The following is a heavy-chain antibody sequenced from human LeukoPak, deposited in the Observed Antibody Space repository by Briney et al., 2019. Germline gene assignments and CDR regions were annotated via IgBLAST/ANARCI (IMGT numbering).Heavy chain of an antibody. Sequence: SETLSLTCSVSGGSISSSSYSWGWIRQPPGKGLEWIGNIYYSGSTNYNPSLKSRVTISVDTSKNQFSLKLSSVTAADTAVYYCARAVGDIVLMVYARGYYYYMDVWGKGTTVTVSS. CDR3: ARAVGDIVLMVYARGYYYYMDV. CDR1: GGSISSSSYS. D-gene: IGHD2-8*01. V-gene: IGHV4-39*07. CDR2: IYYSGST. J-gene: IGHJ6*03.